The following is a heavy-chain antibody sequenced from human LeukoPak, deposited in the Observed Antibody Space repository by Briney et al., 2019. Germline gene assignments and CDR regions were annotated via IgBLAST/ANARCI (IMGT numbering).Heavy chain of an antibody. Sequence: GGSLRLSCAASGFTFSNFGMSWVRQAPGKGLEWVSSISGSGSGGSTYYADSVKGRFTISRDNSKNTLYLQMNSLIAEDTAVYYCAKSGYNRFDYWGQGTRVTVSS. CDR3: AKSGYNRFDY. D-gene: IGHD5-24*01. CDR2: ISGSGSGGST. J-gene: IGHJ4*02. V-gene: IGHV3-23*01. CDR1: GFTFSNFG.